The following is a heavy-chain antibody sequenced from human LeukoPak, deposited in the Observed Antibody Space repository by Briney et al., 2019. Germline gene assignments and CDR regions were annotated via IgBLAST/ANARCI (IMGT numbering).Heavy chain of an antibody. CDR2: IRSKRNGGTT. D-gene: IGHD5-12*01. J-gene: IGHJ4*02. V-gene: IGHV3-49*04. CDR1: GITFGDYA. Sequence: GGSLRLSCTASGITFGDYAMSWVRQAPGKGLEWVGFIRSKRNGGTTDHAASVKGRFTISRDDSRNIAYLQMNSLKTEDTAVYYCTTGMVATTIDYWGQGTLVTVPS. CDR3: TTGMVATTIDY.